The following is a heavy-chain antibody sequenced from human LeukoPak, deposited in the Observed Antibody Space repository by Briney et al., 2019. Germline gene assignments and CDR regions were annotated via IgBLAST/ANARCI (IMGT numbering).Heavy chain of an antibody. D-gene: IGHD5-12*01. CDR3: ARKPGYNGYDFVDY. CDR1: LWTYRYHA. CDR2: IRSKAYGGTT. V-gene: IGHV3-49*04. Sequence: GGSLRLSCIVPLWTYRYHATSGVRQAPGKGLEWVGFIRSKAYGGTTEYAASVKGRFTISRDDSKSIAYLQMNSLKTEDTAVTYCARKPGYNGYDFVDYWGQGTLVTVSS. J-gene: IGHJ4*02.